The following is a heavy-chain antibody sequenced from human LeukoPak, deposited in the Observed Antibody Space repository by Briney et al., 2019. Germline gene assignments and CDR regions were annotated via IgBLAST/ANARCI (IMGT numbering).Heavy chain of an antibody. D-gene: IGHD2-2*01. CDR1: GGTFSSYA. CDR2: IIPIFGTA. V-gene: IGHV1-69*05. J-gene: IGHJ6*03. CDR3: ARVPIVVVPAAQNVGYYYYMDV. Sequence: SVKVSCKASGGTFSSYAISWVRQAPGQGLEWMGGIIPIFGTANYAQKFQGRVTITTDESTSTAYMELSSLRSEDTAVYYCARVPIVVVPAAQNVGYYYYMDVWGKGTTVTVSS.